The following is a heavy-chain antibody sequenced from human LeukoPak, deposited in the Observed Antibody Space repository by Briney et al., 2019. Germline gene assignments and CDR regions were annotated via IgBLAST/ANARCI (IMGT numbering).Heavy chain of an antibody. Sequence: PSETLSLTCTVSGGSISSSSYYWGWIRQPPVKGLEWIGSIYYSGSTYYNPSLKSRVTISVDTSKNQFSLKLSSVTAADTAVYYCARGMATTDYWGQGTLVTVSS. CDR1: GGSISSSSYY. D-gene: IGHD5-24*01. CDR2: IYYSGST. V-gene: IGHV4-39*07. CDR3: ARGMATTDY. J-gene: IGHJ4*02.